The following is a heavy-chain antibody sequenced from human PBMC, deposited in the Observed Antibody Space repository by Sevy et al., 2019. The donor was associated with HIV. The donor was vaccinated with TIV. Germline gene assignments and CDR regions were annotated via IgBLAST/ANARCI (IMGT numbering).Heavy chain of an antibody. CDR3: AKEGYYYDSRSSDWFDP. D-gene: IGHD3-22*01. CDR2: VSSDGTTR. CDR1: GFNFSPYA. V-gene: IGHV3-30*18. J-gene: IGHJ5*02. Sequence: GGSLRLSCAGSGFNFSPYAMHWVRQGPGKGLEWVATVSSDGTTRSYVDSIKGRFSLSRDNSKNTLYLQMNNLTPEDTAVYYCAKEGYYYDSRSSDWFDPWGPGALVTVSS.